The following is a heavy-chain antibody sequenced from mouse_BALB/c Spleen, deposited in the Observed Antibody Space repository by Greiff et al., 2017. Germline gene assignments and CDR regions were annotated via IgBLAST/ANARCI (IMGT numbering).Heavy chain of an antibody. V-gene: IGHV1S81*02. CDR1: GYTFTSYW. CDR2: INPSNGRT. Sequence: VQLQQPGAELVKPGASVKLSCKASGYTFTSYWMHWVKQRPGQGLEWIGEINPSNGRTNYNEKFKSKATLTVDKSSSTAYMQLSSLTSEDSAVYYCARIGLGYAMDYWGQGTSVTVSS. CDR3: ARIGLGYAMDY. J-gene: IGHJ4*01. D-gene: IGHD3-3*01.